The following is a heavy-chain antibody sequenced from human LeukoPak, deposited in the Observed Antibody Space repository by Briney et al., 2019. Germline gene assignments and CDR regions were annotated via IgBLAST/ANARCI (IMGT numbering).Heavy chain of an antibody. V-gene: IGHV4-59*01. J-gene: IGHJ4*02. CDR1: GGSISSYY. CDR3: ASHYYDSGVYSPFAY. CDR2: IYYSGST. D-gene: IGHD3-22*01. Sequence: KPSETLSLTCTVSGGSISSYYWSWIRQPPGKGLEWIGYIYYSGSTNYNPSLKSRVTMSVDTSKNQFSLKLSSVTAADTAVYYCASHYYDSGVYSPFAYGGQGTLVTVSS.